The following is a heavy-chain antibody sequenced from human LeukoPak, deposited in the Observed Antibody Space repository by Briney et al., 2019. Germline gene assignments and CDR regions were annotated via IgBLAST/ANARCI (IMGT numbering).Heavy chain of an antibody. CDR3: AKGGFRQEGIDY. D-gene: IGHD2-15*01. CDR1: GFTFSSYA. V-gene: IGHV3-23*01. J-gene: IGHJ4*02. Sequence: GGSLRLSCAAPGFTFSSYAMSWVRQAPGKGLEWVSAISGSGGSTYYADSVKGRFTISRDNSKNTLYLQMNSLRAEDTAVYYCAKGGFRQEGIDYWGQGTLVTVSS. CDR2: ISGSGGST.